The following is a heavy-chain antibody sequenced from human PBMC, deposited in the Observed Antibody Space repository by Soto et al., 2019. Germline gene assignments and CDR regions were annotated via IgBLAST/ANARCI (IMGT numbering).Heavy chain of an antibody. D-gene: IGHD2-15*01. J-gene: IGHJ5*02. CDR2: IYYSGST. CDR3: ARPDSTRAMQVFDP. V-gene: IGHV4-39*01. CDR1: GGSISSSSYY. Sequence: QLQLQESGPGLVKPSETLSLTCTVSGGSISSSSYYWGWIRQPPGKGLEWIGSIYYSGSTYYNPSLKSRVTISVDTSKNQFSLKLSSVTAADTAVYYCARPDSTRAMQVFDPWGQGTLVTVSS.